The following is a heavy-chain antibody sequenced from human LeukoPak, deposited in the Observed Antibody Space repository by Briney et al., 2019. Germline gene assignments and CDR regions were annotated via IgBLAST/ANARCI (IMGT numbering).Heavy chain of an antibody. J-gene: IGHJ5*02. CDR2: ISAYNGNT. Sequence: GSSVKVSCKASGYTFTSYGISWVRQAPGQGLEWMGWISAYNGNTNYAQKLQGRVTMTTDTSTSTAYMELRSLRSDDTAVYYCARVSSYYDFWSGYYRVKDWFDPWGQGTLVTVSS. CDR3: ARVSSYYDFWSGYYRVKDWFDP. V-gene: IGHV1-18*01. CDR1: GYTFTSYG. D-gene: IGHD3-3*01.